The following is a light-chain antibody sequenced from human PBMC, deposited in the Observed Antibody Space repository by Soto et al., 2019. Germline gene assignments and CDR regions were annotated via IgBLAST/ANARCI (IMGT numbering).Light chain of an antibody. J-gene: IGLJ7*01. CDR2: ENN. CDR1: SSDVGNYDL. Sequence: QSALTQPASMSGSPGQSITISCTGTSSDVGNYDLVSWYQQHPGKAPKLMIYENNKRPSGVSSRFSGSKSGNTASLTISGLQAEDEADYYCCSYAGSTTYVFGTGTQLTVL. CDR3: CSYAGSTTYV. V-gene: IGLV2-23*01.